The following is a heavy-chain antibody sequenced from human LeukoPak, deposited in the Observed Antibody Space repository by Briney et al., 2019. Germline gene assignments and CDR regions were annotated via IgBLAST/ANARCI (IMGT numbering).Heavy chain of an antibody. D-gene: IGHD1-26*01. CDR2: MNPNSGGT. Sequence: ASVEVSCKASGYTFTGYYMHWVRQAPGQGLEWMGWMNPNSGGTNYAQKFQGRVSKTRDTAISTAYMELSRMRSDETAVYYCARPEPGGGSGSYQGTFDYWGQGTLVTVSS. CDR1: GYTFTGYY. V-gene: IGHV1-2*02. CDR3: ARPEPGGGSGSYQGTFDY. J-gene: IGHJ4*02.